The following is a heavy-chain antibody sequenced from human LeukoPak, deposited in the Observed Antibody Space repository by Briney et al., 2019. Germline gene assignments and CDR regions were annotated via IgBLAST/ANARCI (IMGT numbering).Heavy chain of an antibody. Sequence: PGGSLRLSCAASGFTFSSDAMNWVRQAPGKGLEWVSVIYSGGSIYYADSVKGRFTISRDNSKNTLYLQMNSLRAEDTAVYYCARDLDYVFDYWGQGTLVTVSS. J-gene: IGHJ4*02. V-gene: IGHV3-53*01. CDR2: IYSGGSI. CDR1: GFTFSSDA. CDR3: ARDLDYVFDY. D-gene: IGHD4-17*01.